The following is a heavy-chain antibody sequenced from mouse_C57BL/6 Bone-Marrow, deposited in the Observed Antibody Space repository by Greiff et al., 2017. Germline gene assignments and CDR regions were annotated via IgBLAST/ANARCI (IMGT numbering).Heavy chain of an antibody. V-gene: IGHV7-3*01. J-gene: IGHJ2*01. CDR2: IRNKANGYTT. D-gene: IGHD1-1*01. CDR3: ARDYYGSFGY. CDR1: GFTFTDYY. Sequence: EVKLQESGGGLVQPGGSLSLSCAASGFTFTDYYMSWVRQPPGKALEWLGFIRNKANGYTTEYSASVKGRFTISRDNSQSILYLQMNALRAEDSATYYCARDYYGSFGYWGQGTTLTVSS.